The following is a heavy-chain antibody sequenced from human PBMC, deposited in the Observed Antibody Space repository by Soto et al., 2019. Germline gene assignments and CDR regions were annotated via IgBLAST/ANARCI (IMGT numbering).Heavy chain of an antibody. CDR2: IGGSGGDT. V-gene: IGHV3-23*01. J-gene: IGHJ4*02. CDR3: AKSSYGSGSFDY. Sequence: EVQLLESGGGLVQPGGSLRLSCAASEFTFSIYAMTWVRQAPGKGLEWVSKIGGSGGDTYYADSVKGRFTISRDNSKNTLYLQMNSLRAEDTALYFCAKSSYGSGSFDYWGQGTLVTVSS. CDR1: EFTFSIYA. D-gene: IGHD3-10*01.